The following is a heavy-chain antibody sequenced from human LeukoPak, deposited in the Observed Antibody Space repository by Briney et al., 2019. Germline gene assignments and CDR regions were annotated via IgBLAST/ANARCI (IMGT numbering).Heavy chain of an antibody. CDR3: AKDLSTAAKYYFDY. Sequence: GESLRPSCAVSGFTFSDYAMSWVRQAPGKGLEWVSSISGSGGSTYHADSVKGRFTISRDNSKNTLSLQMNSLRAEDTALYYCAKDLSTAAKYYFDYWGQGTLVTVSS. D-gene: IGHD2/OR15-2a*01. V-gene: IGHV3-23*01. J-gene: IGHJ4*02. CDR2: ISGSGGST. CDR1: GFTFSDYA.